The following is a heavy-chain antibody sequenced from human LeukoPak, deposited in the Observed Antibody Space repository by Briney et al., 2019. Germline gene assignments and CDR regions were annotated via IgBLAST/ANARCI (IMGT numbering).Heavy chain of an antibody. CDR2: VSYDGVNK. D-gene: IGHD3-10*01. CDR1: GFTFSSYA. V-gene: IGHV3-30*04. J-gene: IGHJ5*02. CDR3: AGGVQGVSSWFDP. Sequence: GGSLRLSCAASGFTFSSYAFHSVRQALGKGLEWVAAVSYDGVNKYYADSVKGRFTISRDNFNNNLQMNSLRIDDTAVYYCAGGVQGVSSWFDPWGQGTLVTVSS.